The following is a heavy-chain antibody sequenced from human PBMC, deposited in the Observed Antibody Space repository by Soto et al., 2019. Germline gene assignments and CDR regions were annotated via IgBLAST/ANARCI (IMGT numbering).Heavy chain of an antibody. Sequence: VKVSCKASGYTFTSYAMHWVRQAPGQRLEWMGWINAGNGNTKYSQKFQGRVTITRDTSASTAYMELSSLTSDDTAVYYCARAPLGIIVAPAFRGQGTLVTVSS. CDR3: ARAPLGIIVAPAF. CDR2: INAGNGNT. V-gene: IGHV1-3*01. CDR1: GYTFTSYA. J-gene: IGHJ4*02. D-gene: IGHD3-22*01.